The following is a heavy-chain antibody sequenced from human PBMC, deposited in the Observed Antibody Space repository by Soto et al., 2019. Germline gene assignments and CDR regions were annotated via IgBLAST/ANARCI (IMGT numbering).Heavy chain of an antibody. J-gene: IGHJ6*02. CDR2: IYYSGST. CDR3: AGNSRLRYYYGMDV. CDR1: GGSISSGDYY. Sequence: SETLSLTXTVSGGSISSGDYYWSWIRQPPGKGLEWIGYIYYSGSTYYNTSLKSRVTISVDTSKNQFSLKLSSVTAADTAVYYCAGNSRLRYYYGMDVWGQGTTVTVSS. V-gene: IGHV4-30-4*01.